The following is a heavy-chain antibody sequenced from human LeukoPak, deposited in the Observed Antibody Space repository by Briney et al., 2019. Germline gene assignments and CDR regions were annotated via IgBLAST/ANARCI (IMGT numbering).Heavy chain of an antibody. Sequence: SETLSLTCTVSGGSISSSSYYWGWIRQPPGKWLDWIGSVYYSGSTYYNPSLKSRVTISVDTSKNQFSLKLSSVTAADTAVYYCAREGLHDSSGYYPGDYWGQGTLVTVSS. V-gene: IGHV4-39*07. CDR1: GGSISSSSYY. D-gene: IGHD3-22*01. J-gene: IGHJ4*02. CDR2: VYYSGST. CDR3: AREGLHDSSGYYPGDY.